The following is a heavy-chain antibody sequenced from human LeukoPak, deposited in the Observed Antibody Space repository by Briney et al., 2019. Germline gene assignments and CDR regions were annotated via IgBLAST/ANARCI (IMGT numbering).Heavy chain of an antibody. CDR3: ARSVSWGLLVRDDAFDI. V-gene: IGHV4-59*08. J-gene: IGHJ3*02. CDR2: CHYSGST. D-gene: IGHD2-21*01. Sequence: SETLSLTCSVSGGSISSPAWTWIRQPPGKGLEWIGYCHYSGSTNYNPSLKSRVTMSVDTSTKQFSLKLRSVTAADTAVYYCARSVSWGLLVRDDAFDIWGQGTMVTVSS. CDR1: GGSISSPA.